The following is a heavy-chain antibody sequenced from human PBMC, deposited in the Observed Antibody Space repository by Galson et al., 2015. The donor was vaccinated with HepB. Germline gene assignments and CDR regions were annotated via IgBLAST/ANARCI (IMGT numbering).Heavy chain of an antibody. CDR2: ISWDGGST. V-gene: IGHV3-43*01. Sequence: SLRLSCAASGFTFDDYTMHWVRQAPGKGLEWVSLISWDGGSTYYADSVKGRFTISRDNSKNSLYLQMNSLRTEDTALYYCAKSGDRDYGMDVWGQGTTVTVSS. CDR1: GFTFDDYT. J-gene: IGHJ6*02. D-gene: IGHD7-27*01. CDR3: AKSGDRDYGMDV.